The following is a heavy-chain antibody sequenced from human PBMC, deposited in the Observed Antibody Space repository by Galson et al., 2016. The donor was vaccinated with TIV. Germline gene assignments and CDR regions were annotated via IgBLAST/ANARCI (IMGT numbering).Heavy chain of an antibody. CDR2: ITTTGFTI. J-gene: IGHJ3*02. V-gene: IGHV3-11*01. CDR3: ARDSRGSGAFDI. CDR1: GFTFSDYY. Sequence: SLRLSCAASGFTFSDYYMSWFRQGPGKGLEFVSYITTTGFTIYYAESVKGRFTISRDNAKNSLFLQMNSLRAGDTAICYCARDSRGSGAFDIWGQGTMVTVSS. D-gene: IGHD3-10*01.